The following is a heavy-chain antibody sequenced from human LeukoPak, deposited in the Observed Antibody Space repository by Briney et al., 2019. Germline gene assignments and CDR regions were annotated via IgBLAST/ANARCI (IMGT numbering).Heavy chain of an antibody. Sequence: PGGSLRVSCTVSGSTFSSFAMSWVRQAPGKGLEWVSTITGGSGAKYYADSVKGRFTISRDNSKDTLYLQMHSLRAEDTAVYFCAKDTPLTTYTSGWSSNSFDYWGQGTLVAVSS. D-gene: IGHD6-19*01. CDR2: ITGGSGAK. CDR1: GSTFSSFA. J-gene: IGHJ4*02. V-gene: IGHV3-23*01. CDR3: AKDTPLTTYTSGWSSNSFDY.